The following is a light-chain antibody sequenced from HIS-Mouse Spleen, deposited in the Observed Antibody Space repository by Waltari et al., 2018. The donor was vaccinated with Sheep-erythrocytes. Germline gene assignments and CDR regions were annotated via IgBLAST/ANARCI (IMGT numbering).Light chain of an antibody. CDR3: CSYAGSYNHV. J-gene: IGLJ1*01. CDR2: DVS. V-gene: IGLV2-11*01. Sequence: QSALTQPRSVSASPGQSVTISCTGTSSAVGGYTYVSWYQQHPGKAPKPMIYDVSKRPSGVPDRFSGSKSGNTASLTISGLQAEDEADYYCCSYAGSYNHVFATGTKVTVL. CDR1: SSAVGGYTY.